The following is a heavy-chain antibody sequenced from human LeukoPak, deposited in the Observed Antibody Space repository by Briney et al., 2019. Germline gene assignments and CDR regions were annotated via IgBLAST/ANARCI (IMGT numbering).Heavy chain of an antibody. D-gene: IGHD4-17*01. Sequence: SVKVSCKASGGTFSSYAISWVRQAPGQGLEWMGRIIPSLGIENYAQKFQGKVTINADKSTSTAYMELSSLRSEDTAVYYCARDPPGWAMAYGDYLGYWGQGTRVTVSS. CDR2: IIPSLGIE. CDR1: GGTFSSYA. CDR3: ARDPPGWAMAYGDYLGY. V-gene: IGHV1-69*04. J-gene: IGHJ4*02.